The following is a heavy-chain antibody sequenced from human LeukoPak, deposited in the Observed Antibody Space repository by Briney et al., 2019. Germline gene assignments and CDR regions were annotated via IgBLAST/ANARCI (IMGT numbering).Heavy chain of an antibody. D-gene: IGHD6-19*01. CDR3: AKDHLYSSVHFDY. CDR2: ISGSGGTT. J-gene: IGHJ4*02. CDR1: GFIFSRYG. V-gene: IGHV3-23*01. Sequence: PGGSLRLSCAASGFIFSRYGMSWVRQAPGKGLEWVSAISGSGGTTYYTDSVKGRFTISRDNSKNTLYLQMNSLRAEDTAVYYRAKDHLYSSVHFDYWGQGTLVTVSS.